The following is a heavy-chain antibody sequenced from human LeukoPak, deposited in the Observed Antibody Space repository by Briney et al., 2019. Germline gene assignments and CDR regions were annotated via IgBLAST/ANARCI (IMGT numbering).Heavy chain of an antibody. CDR1: GGTFSSYA. CDR2: INTNTGNP. D-gene: IGHD4-17*01. CDR3: ASFSGDYKYYFDY. Sequence: ASVKVSCKASGGTFSSYAISWVRQAPGQGLEWMVWINTNTGNPTYAQGFTGRFVFSLDTSVSTAYLQISSLKAEDTAVYYCASFSGDYKYYFDYWGQGTLVTVSS. J-gene: IGHJ4*02. V-gene: IGHV7-4-1*02.